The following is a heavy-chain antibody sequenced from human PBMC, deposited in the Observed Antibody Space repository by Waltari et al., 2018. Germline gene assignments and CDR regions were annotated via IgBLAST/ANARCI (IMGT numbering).Heavy chain of an antibody. CDR2: IYHSGST. CDR1: TSGYY. J-gene: IGHJ4*02. Sequence: TSGYYWGWIRQPPGKGLEWIGSIYHSGSTYYNPSLKSRVTISVDTSKNHFSLKLSSVTAADTAVYYCARGHGAFDYWGQGTLVTVSS. V-gene: IGHV4-38-2*02. CDR3: ARGHGAFDY. D-gene: IGHD4-17*01.